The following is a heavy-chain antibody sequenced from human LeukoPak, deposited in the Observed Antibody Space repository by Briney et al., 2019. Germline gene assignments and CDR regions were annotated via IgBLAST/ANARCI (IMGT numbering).Heavy chain of an antibody. CDR1: GFTFSSYS. CDR3: ARDFGRGLPSYYYYIDV. D-gene: IGHD3-3*01. V-gene: IGHV3-21*01. Sequence: GGSLRLSCAASGFTFSSYSMNWVRQAPGKGLEWVSSISSSSSYIYYADSVKGRFTISRDNAKNSLYLQMNSLRAEDTAVYYCARDFGRGLPSYYYYIDVWGKGTTVTVSS. CDR2: ISSSSSYI. J-gene: IGHJ6*03.